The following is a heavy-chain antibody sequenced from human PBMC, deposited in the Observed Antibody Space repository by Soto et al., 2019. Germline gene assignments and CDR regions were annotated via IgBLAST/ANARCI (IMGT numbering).Heavy chain of an antibody. D-gene: IGHD3-10*01. Sequence: RESLKISCKGSGYSFTSYWIGWVRQMPGKGLEWMGIIYPGDSDTRYSPSFQGQVTISADKSISTAYLQWSSLKASDTAMYYCARASGSGSYYSPADSWGQGTLVTVSS. V-gene: IGHV5-51*01. J-gene: IGHJ4*02. CDR2: IYPGDSDT. CDR3: ARASGSGSYYSPADS. CDR1: GYSFTSYW.